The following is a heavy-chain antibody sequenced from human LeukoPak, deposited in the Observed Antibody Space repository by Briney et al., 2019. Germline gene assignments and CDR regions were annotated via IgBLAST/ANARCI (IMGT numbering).Heavy chain of an antibody. CDR3: ARDHDYVFDY. Sequence: GGSLRLSCAASAFTFSHYSSNWVRQAPGKGLEWVSYISTTIFYADSVKGRFTISRDNAKNSLYLQMNSLRDEDTAVYYCARDHDYVFDYWGQGILVTVSS. D-gene: IGHD4-17*01. CDR1: AFTFSHYS. CDR2: ISTTI. V-gene: IGHV3-48*02. J-gene: IGHJ4*02.